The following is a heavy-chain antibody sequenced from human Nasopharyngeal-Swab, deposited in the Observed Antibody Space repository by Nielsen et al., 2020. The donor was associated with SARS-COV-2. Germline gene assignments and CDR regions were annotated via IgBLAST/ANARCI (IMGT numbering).Heavy chain of an antibody. D-gene: IGHD3-10*01. CDR2: IIPIFGTA. CDR3: ARVGTYYYGSGSAYSRPYYYYYMDV. Sequence: WVRPAPGQGLEWMGGIIPIFGTANYAQKFQGRVTITADESTSTAYMELSSLRSEDTAVYYCARVGTYYYGSGSAYSRPYYYYYMDVWGKGTTVTVSS. V-gene: IGHV1-69*01. J-gene: IGHJ6*03.